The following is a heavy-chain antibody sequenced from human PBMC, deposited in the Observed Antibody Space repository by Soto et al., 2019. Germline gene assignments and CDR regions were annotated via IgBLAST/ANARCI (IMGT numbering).Heavy chain of an antibody. V-gene: IGHV3-23*01. D-gene: IGHD6-13*01. J-gene: IGHJ4*02. Sequence: GGSLRLSCAASGFTFSSYAMSWVRQAPGKGLEWVSPISGSGGSTYYAHSVKGRFTIAKDNSKNTLYLQMNSLRAEDTAVYYCAQSGPYSSSWYWVDYWGQGTLVTVSS. CDR2: ISGSGGST. CDR3: AQSGPYSSSWYWVDY. CDR1: GFTFSSYA.